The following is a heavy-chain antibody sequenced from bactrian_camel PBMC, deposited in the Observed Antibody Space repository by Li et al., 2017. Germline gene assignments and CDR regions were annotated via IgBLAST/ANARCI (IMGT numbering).Heavy chain of an antibody. D-gene: IGHD6*01. J-gene: IGHJ4*01. V-gene: IGHV3S1*01. CDR3: AADSSSWYHYYY. CDR1: GHTTGRYC. Sequence: HVQLVESGGGSVQTGGSLRLSCTASGHTTGRYCMGWFRQAPGKEREKVAVTLIGGDSTGTAAAVKGRFTISKDVAKNSLYLQMNSLKSDDTAMYFCAADSSSWYHYYYWGRGTQVTVS. CDR2: TLIGGDST.